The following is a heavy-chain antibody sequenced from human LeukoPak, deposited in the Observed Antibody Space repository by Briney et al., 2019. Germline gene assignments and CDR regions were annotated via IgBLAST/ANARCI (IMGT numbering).Heavy chain of an antibody. J-gene: IGHJ4*02. V-gene: IGHV3-33*08. Sequence: GGSLRLSCAASGFTFSTYAMSWVRQAPGKGLEWVAVIWYDGSNKYYADSVKGRFTISRDNSKNTLYLQMDSLRAEDTAVYYCARDGYYYDSSGYKLDWGQGTLVTVSS. D-gene: IGHD3-22*01. CDR3: ARDGYYYDSSGYKLD. CDR1: GFTFSTYA. CDR2: IWYDGSNK.